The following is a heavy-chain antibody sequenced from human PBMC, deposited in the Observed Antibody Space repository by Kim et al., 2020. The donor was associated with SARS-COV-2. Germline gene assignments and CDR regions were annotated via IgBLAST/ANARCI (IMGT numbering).Heavy chain of an antibody. D-gene: IGHD2-15*01. CDR1: GFTFSSYA. Sequence: GGSLRLSCAASGFTFSSYAMHWVRQAPGKGLEWVAVISYDGSNKYYVDSVKGRFTISRDNSKNTLYLQMNSLRAEDTAVYYCARGGGYCSGGSCYSYYYYGMDLWGQGTTVTVSS. CDR3: ARGGGYCSGGSCYSYYYYGMDL. J-gene: IGHJ6*02. V-gene: IGHV3-30*04. CDR2: ISYDGSNK.